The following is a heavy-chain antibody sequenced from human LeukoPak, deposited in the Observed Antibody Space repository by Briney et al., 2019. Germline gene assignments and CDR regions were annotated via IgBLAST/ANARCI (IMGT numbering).Heavy chain of an antibody. J-gene: IGHJ4*02. Sequence: GGSLRLSCAPSGFTFSTYAMSWVRQAPGKGLEWVSAISASGSYTYYADSVKGRFTISRDNSKNTLSLQMNSLRPEDTAVYYCAKDLGGFFDYWGQGTLVTVSS. CDR1: GFTFSTYA. CDR2: ISASGSYT. CDR3: AKDLGGFFDY. V-gene: IGHV3-23*01. D-gene: IGHD3-16*01.